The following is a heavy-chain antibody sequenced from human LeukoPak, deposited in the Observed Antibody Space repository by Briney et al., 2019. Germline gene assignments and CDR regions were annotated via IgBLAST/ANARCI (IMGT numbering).Heavy chain of an antibody. CDR3: ARGPWLDV. V-gene: IGHV1-2*06. D-gene: IGHD3-22*01. CDR2: INPNSGGT. J-gene: IGHJ6*04. Sequence: ASVKVSCKASGYTFTANYMHWVRQAPGQGLEWMGRINPNSGGTNYAQKFQGRVSMTTDTSISTGYMELRRLRSDDTAVYYCARGPWLDVWGKGTTVTVSS. CDR1: GYTFTANY.